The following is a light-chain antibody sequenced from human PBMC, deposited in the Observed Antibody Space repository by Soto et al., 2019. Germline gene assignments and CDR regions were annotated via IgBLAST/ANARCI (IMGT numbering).Light chain of an antibody. CDR3: QQYDSYSWT. J-gene: IGKJ1*01. Sequence: DIQMTQSPSTLSASVGDRVTITCRASQSIGTWLAWYQQKPGKAPNLLIYDASSLESGVPSRFSGSGSGTEFTLTISSLQTDDFATYYCQQYDSYSWTFGQGTKVDIK. CDR2: DAS. V-gene: IGKV1-5*01. CDR1: QSIGTW.